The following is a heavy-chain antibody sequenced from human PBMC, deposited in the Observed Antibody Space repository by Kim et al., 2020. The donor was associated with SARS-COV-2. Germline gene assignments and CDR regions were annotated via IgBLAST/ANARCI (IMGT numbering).Heavy chain of an antibody. J-gene: IGHJ4*02. CDR3: ARPLYGSGSYLNY. D-gene: IGHD3-10*01. CDR2: INSGDGSSR. CDR1: GFTFSTYW. V-gene: IGHV3-74*01. Sequence: GGSLRLSCAASGFTFSTYWMHWVRQAPGKGLVWVSRINSGDGSSRGYADSVKGRFTISRDNAKNTLYLQMSSLRAEDTAVYYCARPLYGSGSYLNYWGQGTLVTVSS.